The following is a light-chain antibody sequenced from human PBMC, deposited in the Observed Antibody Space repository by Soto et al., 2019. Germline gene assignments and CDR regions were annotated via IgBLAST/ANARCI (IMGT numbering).Light chain of an antibody. J-gene: IGKJ1*01. CDR1: QTSTSW. CDR3: LQYDSYSWT. CDR2: GAS. Sequence: DNQMTKSPATLAASVGDRVTLSCRASQTSTSWLAWYQQKPGKVPKLLIYGASTLQSGVPSRFSGSGSGTEFTLTISSLQPDDVATYYCLQYDSYSWTFGQGTKVDIK. V-gene: IGKV1-5*01.